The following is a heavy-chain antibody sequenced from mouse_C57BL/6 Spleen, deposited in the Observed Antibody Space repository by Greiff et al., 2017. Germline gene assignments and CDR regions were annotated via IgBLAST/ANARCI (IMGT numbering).Heavy chain of an antibody. V-gene: IGHV1-61*01. CDR1: GFTFTSYW. CDR3: ARRNRHYYCGSSYVFDY. Sequence: QVQLQQPGAELVRPGSSVKLSCKASGFTFTSYWMDWVKQRPGQGLEWIGNIYPSDSETHYNQKFKDKATLTVDKSSSTAYMQLSSLTSEDSAVYYCARRNRHYYCGSSYVFDYWGQGTTLTVSS. J-gene: IGHJ2*01. CDR2: IYPSDSET. D-gene: IGHD1-1*01.